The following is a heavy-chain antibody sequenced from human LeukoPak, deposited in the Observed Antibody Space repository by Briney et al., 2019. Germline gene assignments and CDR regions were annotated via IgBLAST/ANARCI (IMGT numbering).Heavy chain of an antibody. CDR2: IYRDGSI. J-gene: IGHJ4*02. D-gene: IGHD3-22*01. CDR1: GFTFSDYY. V-gene: IGHV3-66*01. CDR3: ARDQNSAYHLGY. Sequence: GGSLRLSCPASGFTFSDYYMSWTRQAPGKGLEWVSLIYRDGSIYYADSVKGRFTISRDNSINTLYLQMNSLRAEDTAVYYCARDQNSAYHLGYWGQGTLVTVSS.